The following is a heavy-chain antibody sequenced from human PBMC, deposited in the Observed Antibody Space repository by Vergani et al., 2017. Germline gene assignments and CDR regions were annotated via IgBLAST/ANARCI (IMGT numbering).Heavy chain of an antibody. D-gene: IGHD1-1*01. Sequence: LEESGGGSVKPGGSLRLSCAASGFKFSDHYMSWIRQAPGKGLEWVSHISPGASTVSYTDSVTGRFTVSRDNDNNSLTLDMTTLRVEDTAVYYCTKNPSISTTRHYCAMDVWGQGTTVTVSS. J-gene: IGHJ6*02. CDR2: ISPGASTV. V-gene: IGHV3-11*04. CDR1: GFKFSDHY. CDR3: TKNPSISTTRHYCAMDV.